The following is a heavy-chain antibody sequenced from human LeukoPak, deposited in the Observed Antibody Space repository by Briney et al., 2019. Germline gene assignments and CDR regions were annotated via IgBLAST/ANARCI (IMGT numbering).Heavy chain of an antibody. Sequence: GGSLRLSRAASGFTFSTYWMSRVRQAPGKGLEWVANIKQDGSEKYYVDSVKGRFTISRDNVKNSLYLQMNSLRAEDTAVYYCARAFSYSTNWLDYWGQGTLVTVPS. CDR2: IKQDGSEK. J-gene: IGHJ4*02. CDR1: GFTFSTYW. D-gene: IGHD6-13*01. CDR3: ARAFSYSTNWLDY. V-gene: IGHV3-7*03.